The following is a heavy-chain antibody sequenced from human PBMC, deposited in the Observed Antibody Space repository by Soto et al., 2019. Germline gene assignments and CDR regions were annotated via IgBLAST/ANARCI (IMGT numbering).Heavy chain of an antibody. V-gene: IGHV3-30-3*01. CDR2: ISYDGSNK. D-gene: IGHD3-16*01. CDR3: ARDLPSDYPYYFDY. CDR1: GFTFSSYA. Sequence: GGSLRLSCGASGFTFSSYAIHWVRQAPGKGLEWVAVISYDGSNKYYADSVKGRFTISRDNSKNTLYLQMNSLRAEDTAVYYCARDLPSDYPYYFDYWGQGTLVTVSS. J-gene: IGHJ4*02.